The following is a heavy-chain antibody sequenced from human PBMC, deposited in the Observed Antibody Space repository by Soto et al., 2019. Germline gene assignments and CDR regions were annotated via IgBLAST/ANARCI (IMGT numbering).Heavy chain of an antibody. CDR1: GGSISSYY. D-gene: IGHD5-12*01. V-gene: IGHV4-59*01. Sequence: QVQLQESGPGLVKPSETLSLTCTVSGGSISSYYWSWIRQPPGKGLEWIGYIYYSGSTNYNPSLKSRVTISVDTSKNQFALKLSSVTAADTAVYYWAAPRWLQLKGAFDYWGQGTLVTVSS. CDR3: AAPRWLQLKGAFDY. J-gene: IGHJ4*02. CDR2: IYYSGST.